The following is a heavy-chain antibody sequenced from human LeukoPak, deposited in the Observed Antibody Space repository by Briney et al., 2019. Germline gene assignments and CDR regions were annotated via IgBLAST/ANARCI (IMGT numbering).Heavy chain of an antibody. J-gene: IGHJ6*03. CDR2: TYYRSKWYN. D-gene: IGHD6-19*01. V-gene: IGHV6-1*01. CDR3: ARSSVAGGYYYYYMDV. Sequence: SQTLSLTCAISGDSVSSNSAAWNWIRQSPSRGLEWLGRTYYRSKWYNDYAVSVKSRITNNPDTSKNQFSLQLNSVTPEDTAVYYCARSSVAGGYYYYYMDVWGKGTTVTVSS. CDR1: GDSVSSNSAA.